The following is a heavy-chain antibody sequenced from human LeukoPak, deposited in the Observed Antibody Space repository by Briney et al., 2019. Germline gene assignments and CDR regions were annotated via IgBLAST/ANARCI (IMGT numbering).Heavy chain of an antibody. J-gene: IGHJ4*02. CDR1: GFTFSNYG. CDR2: ISYDGSNK. CDR3: AKDNVAAAGRYFDY. D-gene: IGHD6-13*01. V-gene: IGHV3-30*18. Sequence: GSLRLSCAASGFTFSNYGMHWVRQAPGKGLEWVALISYDGSNKYFADSVKGRFTISRDNSKNTSYLQMHSLRAEDTAVYYCAKDNVAAAGRYFDYWGQGTLVTVSS.